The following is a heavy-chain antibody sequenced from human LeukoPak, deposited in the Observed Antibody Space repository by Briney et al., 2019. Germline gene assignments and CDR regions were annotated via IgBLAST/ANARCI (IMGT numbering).Heavy chain of an antibody. CDR2: IYPYDSDT. D-gene: IGHD5-12*01. J-gene: IGHJ4*02. CDR1: GYSFTSYW. V-gene: IGHV5-51*01. CDR3: ARHIGYSAWNPDY. Sequence: GESLKISCKASGYSFTSYWIGWVRQMPGKGLEWMGIIYPYDSDTRYSPSFQGQVTISTDKSISTAYLQWSNLKASDTAMYYCARHIGYSAWNPDYWGQGTLVTVSS.